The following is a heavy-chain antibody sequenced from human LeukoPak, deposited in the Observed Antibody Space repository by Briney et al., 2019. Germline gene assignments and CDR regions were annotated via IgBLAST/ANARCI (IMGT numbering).Heavy chain of an antibody. Sequence: SETLSLTCSVSGGSISSNYWSWVRQPAGKGLEWIGRIYSSGSTNYNPSLKSRVTMSVDTSRNQFSLKLSSVTAADTAVYFCARQGYNWNYAIDPWGQGTLVTVSS. D-gene: IGHD1-7*01. CDR3: ARQGYNWNYAIDP. CDR1: GGSISSNY. CDR2: IYSSGST. V-gene: IGHV4-4*07. J-gene: IGHJ5*02.